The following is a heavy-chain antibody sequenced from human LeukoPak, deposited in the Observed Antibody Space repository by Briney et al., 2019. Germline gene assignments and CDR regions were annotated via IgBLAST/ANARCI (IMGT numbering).Heavy chain of an antibody. CDR1: GFTFSSYW. Sequence: GGSLRLSCTASGFTFSSYWMTWVRQAPGKGLEWVGNIKHDGSEEYYLDSVKGRFTISRDNAKNSLFLQMDSLRAEDTAVYYCAKSLATGWYVNEYWGQGTLVTVSS. CDR2: IKHDGSEE. J-gene: IGHJ4*02. V-gene: IGHV3-7*03. CDR3: AKSLATGWYVNEY. D-gene: IGHD6-19*01.